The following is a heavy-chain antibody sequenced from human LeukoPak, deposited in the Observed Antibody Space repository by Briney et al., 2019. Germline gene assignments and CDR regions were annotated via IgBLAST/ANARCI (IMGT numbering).Heavy chain of an antibody. V-gene: IGHV4-39*01. CDR3: ARLGYYDSTDAFDI. D-gene: IGHD3-22*01. J-gene: IGHJ3*02. Sequence: SETLSLTCTVSGGSIRSFSYYWGWIRQPPGKGLEWIGSFYYSGSTYYNSSLKSRVTISVDTSKSQLSLKLSSVTAADTAVYYCARLGYYDSTDAFDIWGQGTTVTVSS. CDR2: FYYSGST. CDR1: GGSIRSFSYY.